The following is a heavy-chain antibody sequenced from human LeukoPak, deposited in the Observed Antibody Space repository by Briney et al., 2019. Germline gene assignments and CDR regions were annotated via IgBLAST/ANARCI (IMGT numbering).Heavy chain of an antibody. CDR2: IWYDGSNT. J-gene: IGHJ4*02. Sequence: PGGSLRLSCAASGFTFTSYDMHWVRQAPGKGLEWVALIWYDGSNTYYADSVRGRFTISRDNSKNTLYLQMNSLRAEDTAVYYCAKTTGSSGWYGYFDYWGQGTLVTVSS. CDR1: GFTFTSYD. CDR3: AKTTGSSGWYGYFDY. V-gene: IGHV3-30*02. D-gene: IGHD6-19*01.